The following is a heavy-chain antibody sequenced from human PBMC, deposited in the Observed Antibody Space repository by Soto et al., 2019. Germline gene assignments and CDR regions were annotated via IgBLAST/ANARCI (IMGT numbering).Heavy chain of an antibody. Sequence: SETLSLTCTVSGGSISSYYWNWIRQPSGKGLEWIGYIYYSGSTNYNPPLKSRVTISVDTSKNQFSLKLSSVSAADTAVYYCARYAGYCSSTSCSTPFDYWGQGTLVTVSS. CDR1: GGSISSYY. CDR3: ARYAGYCSSTSCSTPFDY. V-gene: IGHV4-59*01. CDR2: IYYSGST. J-gene: IGHJ4*02. D-gene: IGHD2-2*03.